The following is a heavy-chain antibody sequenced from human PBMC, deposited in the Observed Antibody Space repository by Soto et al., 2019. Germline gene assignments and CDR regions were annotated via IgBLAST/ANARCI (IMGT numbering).Heavy chain of an antibody. CDR3: ATASSSICFGGPWTDAFDI. V-gene: IGHV3-23*01. Sequence: PGGSLRLSCAASGFTFSSYAMSWVRQAPGKGLEWVSAISGSGGSTYYADSVKGRFTISRDNSKNTLYLQMNSLRAEDTAVYYCATASSSICFGGPWTDAFDIWGQGTMVTVSS. CDR1: GFTFSSYA. CDR2: ISGSGGST. D-gene: IGHD3-10*01. J-gene: IGHJ3*02.